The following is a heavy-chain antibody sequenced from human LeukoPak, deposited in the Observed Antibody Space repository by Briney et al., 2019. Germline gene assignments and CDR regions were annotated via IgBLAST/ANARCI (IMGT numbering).Heavy chain of an antibody. CDR3: ATMGRGYNSRWYFDL. CDR1: GFTFSGFA. Sequence: PGGSLRLSCAASGFTFSGFAMHWVRQASGKGLEWVGRIRSKANSYATAYAASVKGRFTISRDDSKNTAYLQMNSLKTEDTAVYFCATMGRGYNSRWYFDLWGRGTLVTVSS. CDR2: IRSKANSYAT. J-gene: IGHJ2*01. D-gene: IGHD3-22*01. V-gene: IGHV3-73*01.